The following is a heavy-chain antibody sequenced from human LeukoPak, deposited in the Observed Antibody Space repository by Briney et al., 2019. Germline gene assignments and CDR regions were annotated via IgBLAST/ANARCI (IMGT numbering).Heavy chain of an antibody. Sequence: QTGGSQRLSCAASGFTFSTYTMYWVRHPPGKRLEWVSIIGNNGGGIHYADSVRGRFTISRDNSKNALYLQMNSLRVEDTAVYYCAIDPNWGTHSWGQGVLVTVSS. CDR3: AIDPNWGTHS. CDR2: IGNNGGGI. CDR1: GFTFSTYT. V-gene: IGHV3-23*01. D-gene: IGHD7-27*01. J-gene: IGHJ4*02.